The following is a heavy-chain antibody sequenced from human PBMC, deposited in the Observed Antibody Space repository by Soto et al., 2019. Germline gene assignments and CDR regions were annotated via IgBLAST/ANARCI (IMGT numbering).Heavy chain of an antibody. Sequence: SETLSLTXAVYGGSFSGYYWSWIRQPPGKGLEWIGEINHSGSTNYNPSLKSRVTISVDTSKYQFSLKLSSVTAADTAVYYCARGLYYDSSGYIFDYWGQGTLVTVSS. D-gene: IGHD3-22*01. CDR1: GGSFSGYY. CDR2: INHSGST. J-gene: IGHJ4*02. CDR3: ARGLYYDSSGYIFDY. V-gene: IGHV4-34*01.